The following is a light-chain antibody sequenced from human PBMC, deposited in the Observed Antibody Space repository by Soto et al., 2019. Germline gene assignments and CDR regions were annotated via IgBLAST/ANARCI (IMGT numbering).Light chain of an antibody. J-gene: IGLJ1*01. CDR2: DVS. V-gene: IGLV2-14*01. Sequence: QSALTQPASVSGSPGQSITISCSGTGSDVGAYNYVSWYQQHPAKAPKLMIYDVSNRPSGVSDRFPDSKSGNTASLTISGLQAEDEADYYCYSYTSSSTYVFGSGTKVTVL. CDR3: YSYTSSSTYV. CDR1: GSDVGAYNY.